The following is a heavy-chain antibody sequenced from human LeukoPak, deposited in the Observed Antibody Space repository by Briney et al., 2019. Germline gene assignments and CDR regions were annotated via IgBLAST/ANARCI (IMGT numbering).Heavy chain of an antibody. Sequence: ASVKVSCKASGYTFTGYYMHWVRQAPGQGLEWMGWINPNSGGTNYAQKFQGRVTVTRDTSISTAYMELSRLRSDDTAVYYCARRHPYYYDSSGYYDYWGQGTLVTVSS. V-gene: IGHV1-2*02. CDR2: INPNSGGT. J-gene: IGHJ4*02. D-gene: IGHD3-22*01. CDR1: GYTFTGYY. CDR3: ARRHPYYYDSSGYYDY.